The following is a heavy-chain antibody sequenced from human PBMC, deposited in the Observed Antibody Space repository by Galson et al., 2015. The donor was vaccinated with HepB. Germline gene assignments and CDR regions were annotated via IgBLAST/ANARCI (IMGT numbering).Heavy chain of an antibody. D-gene: IGHD3-22*01. Sequence: SLRLSCAASGFTFDDYGLSWVRQAPGKGLEWVSGINWNGGSTGYADSVKGRFTISRDNAKKSLYLQMNSLRAEDTAMYYCARDLYSSGWPTLYWGQGTLVTASS. CDR3: ARDLYSSGWPTLY. J-gene: IGHJ4*02. CDR2: INWNGGST. V-gene: IGHV3-20*04. CDR1: GFTFDDYG.